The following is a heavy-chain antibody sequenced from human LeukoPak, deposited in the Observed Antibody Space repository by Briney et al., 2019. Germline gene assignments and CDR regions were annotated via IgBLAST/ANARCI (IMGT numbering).Heavy chain of an antibody. CDR3: AKDKGSVVVLSSRYDY. D-gene: IGHD2-2*01. Sequence: GGSLSLSCAASGFTFSSYAMHWVRQAPGKGLEWVSAISGSGGSTYYADSMKGRFTISRDNSKNTLYLQMNSLRAEDTAVYYCAKDKGSVVVLSSRYDYWGQGTLVTVSS. V-gene: IGHV3-23*01. J-gene: IGHJ4*02. CDR2: ISGSGGST. CDR1: GFTFSSYA.